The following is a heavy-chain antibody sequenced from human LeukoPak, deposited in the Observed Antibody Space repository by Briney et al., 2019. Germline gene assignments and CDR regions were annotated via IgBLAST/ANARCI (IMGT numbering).Heavy chain of an antibody. Sequence: GASVKVSCKASGYTFTSYGISWVRQAPGQGLEWMGWISAYNGNTNYAQKLQGRVTMTTDTSTSTAYIELRSLRSDDTAVYYCARDYRPNYYYYMDVWGKGTTVTVSS. D-gene: IGHD1-14*01. CDR2: ISAYNGNT. CDR3: ARDYRPNYYYYMDV. CDR1: GYTFTSYG. J-gene: IGHJ6*03. V-gene: IGHV1-18*01.